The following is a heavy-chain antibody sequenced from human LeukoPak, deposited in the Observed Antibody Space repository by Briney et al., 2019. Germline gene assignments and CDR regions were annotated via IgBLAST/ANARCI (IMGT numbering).Heavy chain of an antibody. CDR2: IKQDGSEK. Sequence: GSLRLSCAASGFTFSSYWMTWVRQAPGKGLEWVANIKQDGSEKYYLDSVRGRFTISRDNAKNSLYLQMHSLRAEDTAVYYCTRVPGVTLFDYWGQGTLVTVSS. CDR3: TRVPGVTLFDY. V-gene: IGHV3-7*01. CDR1: GFTFSSYW. J-gene: IGHJ4*02. D-gene: IGHD5-18*01.